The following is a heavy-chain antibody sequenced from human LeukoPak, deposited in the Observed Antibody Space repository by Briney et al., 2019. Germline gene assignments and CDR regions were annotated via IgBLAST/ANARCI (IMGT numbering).Heavy chain of an antibody. D-gene: IGHD3-3*01. V-gene: IGHV1-2*02. CDR2: INPNSGGT. CDR3: ARGRGAAAYYDFWSGYYRGFDP. J-gene: IGHJ5*02. Sequence: ASVKVSCKASGYTFTGYYMHWVRQAPGQGLEWMGWINPNSGGTNYAQKFQGRVTMTRDTSISTAYMELSRLRSDDTAVYYGARGRGAAAYYDFWSGYYRGFDPWGQGTLVTVSS. CDR1: GYTFTGYY.